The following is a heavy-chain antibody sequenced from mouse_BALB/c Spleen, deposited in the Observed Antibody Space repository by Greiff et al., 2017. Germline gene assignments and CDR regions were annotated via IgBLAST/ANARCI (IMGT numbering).Heavy chain of an antibody. Sequence: DVQLVESGGDLVKPGGSLKLSCAASGFTFSSYGMSWVRQTPDKRLEWVATISSGGSYTYYPDSVKGRFTISRDNAKNTLYLQMSSLKSEDTAMYYCARRTTVVSNFDYWGQGTTLTVSS. D-gene: IGHD1-1*01. CDR1: GFTFSSYG. CDR3: ARRTTVVSNFDY. V-gene: IGHV5-6*01. CDR2: ISSGGSYT. J-gene: IGHJ2*01.